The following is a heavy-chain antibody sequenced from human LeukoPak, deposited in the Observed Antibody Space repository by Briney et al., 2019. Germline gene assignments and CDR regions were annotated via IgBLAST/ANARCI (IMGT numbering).Heavy chain of an antibody. D-gene: IGHD6-19*01. CDR1: GFTFGDYA. Sequence: GGSLRLSCTASGFTFGDYAMSWFRQAPGKGLEWVGFIRSKAYGGTTEYAASVKGRFTISRDDSKSIAYLQMNSLKTEDTAVYYCTRDRRSSGWLGGFYYFDYWGQGTLVTVSS. CDR3: TRDRRSSGWLGGFYYFDY. V-gene: IGHV3-49*03. CDR2: IRSKAYGGTT. J-gene: IGHJ4*02.